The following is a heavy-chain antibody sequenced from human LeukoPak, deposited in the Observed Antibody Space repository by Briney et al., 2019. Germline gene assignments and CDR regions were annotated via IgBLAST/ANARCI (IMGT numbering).Heavy chain of an antibody. CDR3: ATLERGYAVAVDY. J-gene: IGHJ4*02. CDR1: EFSVGSNY. CDR2: IYSGGST. D-gene: IGHD6-19*01. Sequence: GGSLRLSCAASEFSVGSNYMTWVRQAPGKGLEWVSLIYSGGSTYYADSVKGRFTISRDNSKNTLYLQMNSLRAEDTAVHYCATLERGYAVAVDYWGQGTLVTVSS. V-gene: IGHV3-66*02.